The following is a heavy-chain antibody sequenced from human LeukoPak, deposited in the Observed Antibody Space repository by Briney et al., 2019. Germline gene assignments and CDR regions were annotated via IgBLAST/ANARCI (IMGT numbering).Heavy chain of an antibody. Sequence: SETLSLTCTVSGGSISSSSYYWGWIRQPPGKGLEWIGSIYYSGSTYYNPSLKSRVTISVDTSKNQFSLKLSSVTAADTAVYYCARRCCGGDCCLFDYWGQGTLVTVSS. D-gene: IGHD2-21*02. V-gene: IGHV4-39*01. CDR1: GGSISSSSYY. CDR3: ARRCCGGDCCLFDY. CDR2: IYYSGST. J-gene: IGHJ4*02.